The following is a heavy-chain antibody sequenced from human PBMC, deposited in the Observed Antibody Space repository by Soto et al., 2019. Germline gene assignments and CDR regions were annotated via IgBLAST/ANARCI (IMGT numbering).Heavy chain of an antibody. Sequence: GGSLRLSCAASGFTFSSYAMSWVRQAPGKGLEWVSAISGSGGSTYYADSVKGRFTISRDNSKNTLYLQMNSLRAEDTAIYVCAKDGLRGVTMDYGMDVWGQGTTVTVSS. CDR3: AKDGLRGVTMDYGMDV. D-gene: IGHD4-17*01. CDR1: GFTFSSYA. V-gene: IGHV3-23*01. J-gene: IGHJ6*02. CDR2: ISGSGGST.